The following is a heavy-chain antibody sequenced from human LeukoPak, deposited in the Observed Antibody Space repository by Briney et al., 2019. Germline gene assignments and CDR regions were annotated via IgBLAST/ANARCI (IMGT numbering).Heavy chain of an antibody. D-gene: IGHD2-2*01. J-gene: IGHJ4*02. CDR1: GVTFSSFD. CDR3: ASSLAHSDY. Sequence: GGSLRLSCAASGVTFSSFDMNWVRQAPGKGLEWVSYISSSGSTIYYADSVKGRFTISRDNAKSSLYLQMSSLRGEDTAVYYCASSLAHSDYWGQGTLVTVSS. CDR2: ISSSGSTI. V-gene: IGHV3-48*03.